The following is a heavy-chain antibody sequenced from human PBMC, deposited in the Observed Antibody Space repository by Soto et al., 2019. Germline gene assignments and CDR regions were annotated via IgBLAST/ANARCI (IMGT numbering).Heavy chain of an antibody. Sequence: PGGSLRLSCAASGFTFSSYGMHWVRQAPGKGLEWVAVISYDGSNKYYADSVKGRFTISRDNSKNTLYLQMNSLRAEDTAVYYCAKDFRVVTLDYWGQGTLVTVSS. J-gene: IGHJ4*02. D-gene: IGHD3-10*01. CDR1: GFTFSSYG. V-gene: IGHV3-30*18. CDR3: AKDFRVVTLDY. CDR2: ISYDGSNK.